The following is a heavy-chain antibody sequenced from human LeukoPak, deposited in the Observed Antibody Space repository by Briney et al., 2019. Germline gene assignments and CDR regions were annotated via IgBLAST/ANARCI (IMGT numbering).Heavy chain of an antibody. D-gene: IGHD3-10*01. J-gene: IGHJ4*02. Sequence: GGSLRLSCAASGFTFSSYAMRWVRQAPGKGLEWVSAISPSSGTFYADSVKGRFTISRDNSKNTLYLQMNSLRAEDTAVYYCAKGPNYYGSGSLDYWGQGTLVTVSS. CDR2: ISPSSGT. V-gene: IGHV3-23*01. CDR1: GFTFSSYA. CDR3: AKGPNYYGSGSLDY.